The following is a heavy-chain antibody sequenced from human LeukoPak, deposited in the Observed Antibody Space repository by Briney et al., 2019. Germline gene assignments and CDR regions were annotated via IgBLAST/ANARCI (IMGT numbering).Heavy chain of an antibody. CDR2: ISSSSRYK. J-gene: IGHJ5*02. Sequence: PGGSLRLSCAASGFVFSVYTMTWVRQAPGKGLEWVSSISSSSRYKYYADSVKGRFTISRDDAKDSLYLQMNSLRAEDTAVYYCARVYFHSGGYSPWGQGTLVTVSS. CDR1: GFVFSVYT. CDR3: ARVYFHSGGYSP. D-gene: IGHD3-22*01. V-gene: IGHV3-21*06.